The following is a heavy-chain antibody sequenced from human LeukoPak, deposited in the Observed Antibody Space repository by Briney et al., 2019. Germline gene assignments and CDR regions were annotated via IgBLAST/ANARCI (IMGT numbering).Heavy chain of an antibody. CDR1: GFTFSSWA. CDR3: AKSPGNHNRPPDY. V-gene: IGHV3-23*01. CDR2: ISGSGGST. J-gene: IGHJ4*02. D-gene: IGHD1-14*01. Sequence: GGSLRLSCAASGFTFSSWAMSWVRQSPGKGLEWVSGISGSGGSTNYADTVKGRFTISRDNSKNTLYLQMNSLRAEDTAVYYCAKSPGNHNRPPDYWGQGTLVTVSS.